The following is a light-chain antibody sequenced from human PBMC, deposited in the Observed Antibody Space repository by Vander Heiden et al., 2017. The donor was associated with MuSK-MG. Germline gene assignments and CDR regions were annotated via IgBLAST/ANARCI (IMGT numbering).Light chain of an antibody. CDR1: SLRSYY. CDR2: GKN. Sequence: SSELTQDPAVSVALGQTVRITCQGDSLRSYYASWYQQKPGQAPVLVIYGKNNRHSGIPDRFSGSISGNTASLTITGAQAEDEADYYCNSRDSSGNPHVVCGGGTKLTVL. V-gene: IGLV3-19*01. J-gene: IGLJ2*01. CDR3: NSRDSSGNPHVV.